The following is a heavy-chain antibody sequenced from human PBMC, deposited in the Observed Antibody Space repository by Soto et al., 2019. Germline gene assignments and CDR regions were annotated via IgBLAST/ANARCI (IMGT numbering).Heavy chain of an antibody. D-gene: IGHD2-8*01. CDR3: ARGHGYCTNGVCRIFDY. CDR1: GGSFSGYY. Sequence: PSETLSLTCAVYGGSFSGYYWSWIRQPPGKGLEWIGEINHSGSTNYNPSLKSRVTISVDTSKNQFPLKLSSVTAADTAVYYCARGHGYCTNGVCRIFDYWGQGTLVTVSS. V-gene: IGHV4-34*01. J-gene: IGHJ4*02. CDR2: INHSGST.